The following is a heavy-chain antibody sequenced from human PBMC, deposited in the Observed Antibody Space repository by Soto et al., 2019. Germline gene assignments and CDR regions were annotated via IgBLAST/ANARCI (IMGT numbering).Heavy chain of an antibody. CDR1: GYTFTSYA. Sequence: QVQLVQSGAEEKKPGASVKVSCKASGYTFTSYAMHWVRQAPGQRLEWMGWINAGNGNTKYSQKFQGRVTITRDTSASTAYMELSSLRSEDTAVYYCARFALSVRGSYYETKHIAFDPWGQGTLVTVSS. CDR3: ARFALSVRGSYYETKHIAFDP. D-gene: IGHD1-26*01. J-gene: IGHJ5*02. V-gene: IGHV1-3*05. CDR2: INAGNGNT.